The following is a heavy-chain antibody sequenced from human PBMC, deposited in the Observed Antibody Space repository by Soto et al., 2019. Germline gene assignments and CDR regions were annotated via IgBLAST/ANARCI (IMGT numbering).Heavy chain of an antibody. J-gene: IGHJ5*02. D-gene: IGHD3-10*01. CDR2: IYYSGST. Sequence: SETLSLTCTVSGGSISSSSYYWGWIRQPPGKGLEWIGSIYYSGSTYYNPSLKSRVTISVDTSKNQFSLKLSSVTAADTAVYYCARHSAPPYGYNWFDPWGQGTLVTVSS. V-gene: IGHV4-39*01. CDR3: ARHSAPPYGYNWFDP. CDR1: GGSISSSSYY.